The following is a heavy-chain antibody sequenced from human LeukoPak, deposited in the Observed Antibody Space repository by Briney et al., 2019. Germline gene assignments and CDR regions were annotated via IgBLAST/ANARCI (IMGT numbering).Heavy chain of an antibody. D-gene: IGHD1-26*01. Sequence: ASVKVSCKASGYTFTGYYMHWVRQAPGQGLEWMGWINPNSGGTNYAQKFQGRVTMTRDTSISTAYMELSRLRSDDTAVYYCARDRGVGATDVDYWGQGTRITVSS. V-gene: IGHV1-2*02. J-gene: IGHJ4*02. CDR2: INPNSGGT. CDR3: ARDRGVGATDVDY. CDR1: GYTFTGYY.